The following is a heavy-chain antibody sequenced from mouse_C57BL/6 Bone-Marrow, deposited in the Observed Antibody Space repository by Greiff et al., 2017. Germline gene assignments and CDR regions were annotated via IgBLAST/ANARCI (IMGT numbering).Heavy chain of an antibody. CDR1: GYTFTDYY. CDR3: ARRTGRGDYFDY. CDR2: INPNNGGT. J-gene: IGHJ2*01. V-gene: IGHV1-26*01. Sequence: EVQLQQSGPELVKPGASVKISCKASGYTFTDYYMNWVKQSHGKSLEWIGDINPNNGGTSYNQKFKGKATLTVEKSSSTAYMELRSLTSEDSAVYYCARRTGRGDYFDYWGQGTTLTVSS. D-gene: IGHD4-1*01.